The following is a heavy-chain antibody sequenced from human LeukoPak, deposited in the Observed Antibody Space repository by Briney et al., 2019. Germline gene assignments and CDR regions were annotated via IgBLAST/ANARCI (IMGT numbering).Heavy chain of an antibody. CDR1: GYSFTSYW. CDR3: ARVTTGYCSGGSCYPIDAFDI. CDR2: IDPSDSYT. V-gene: IGHV5-10-1*01. J-gene: IGHJ3*02. Sequence: GESLRISCKGSGYSFTSYWISWVRQMPGKGREWMGRIDPSDSYTNYSPSFQGHVTISADKSISPAYLQWSRLKASDNAMYYCARVTTGYCSGGSCYPIDAFDIWGQGTMVTVSS. D-gene: IGHD2-15*01.